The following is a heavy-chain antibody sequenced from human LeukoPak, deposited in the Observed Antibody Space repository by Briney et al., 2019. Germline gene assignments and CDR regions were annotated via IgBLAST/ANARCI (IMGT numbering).Heavy chain of an antibody. CDR3: AKESLRVVPSATFDY. V-gene: IGHV3-23*01. CDR2: INSYGAYT. J-gene: IGHJ4*02. D-gene: IGHD2-2*01. CDR1: GFTFSSYD. Sequence: GGSLRLSCAASGFTFSSYDMSWVRQAPGKGLEWVSTINSYGAYTYYADSVRGRFTISRDNSKNTLYLQMHSLRAEDTAVYYCAKESLRVVPSATFDYWGQGTLVTVSS.